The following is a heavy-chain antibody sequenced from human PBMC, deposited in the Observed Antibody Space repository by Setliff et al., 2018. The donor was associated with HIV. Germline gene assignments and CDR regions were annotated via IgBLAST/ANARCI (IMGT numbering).Heavy chain of an antibody. V-gene: IGHV5-51*07. CDR1: GYTFTDYG. CDR3: ARRNDYYYYMDV. J-gene: IGHJ6*03. Sequence: KVSCKASGYTFTDYGLSWVHQMPGKGLEWMGLIYPDDSYTTYSPAFEGHVTFSADKSNSTAYLQWSSLKASDTAMYYCARRNDYYYYMDVWGAGTTVTVSS. CDR2: IYPDDSYT.